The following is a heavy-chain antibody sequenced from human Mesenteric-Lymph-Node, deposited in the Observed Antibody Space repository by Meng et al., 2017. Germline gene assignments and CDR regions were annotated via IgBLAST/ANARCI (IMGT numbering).Heavy chain of an antibody. CDR3: ARDRATPSGYDFWSGYYGTPNYSYYYGMDV. V-gene: IGHV4-59*01. CDR2: IYYSGST. CDR1: GGSSSSYY. D-gene: IGHD3-3*01. J-gene: IGHJ6*02. Sequence: SETLSLTCTVSGGSSSSYYCSWIRQPPGKGLELIGYIYYSGSTNYNPSLKSRVTISVDTSKNPFSLKLNSVTAADTAVYYCARDRATPSGYDFWSGYYGTPNYSYYYGMDVWGQGTTVTVSS.